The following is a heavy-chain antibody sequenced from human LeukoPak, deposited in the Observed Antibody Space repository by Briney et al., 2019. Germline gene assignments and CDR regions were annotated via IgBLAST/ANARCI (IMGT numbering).Heavy chain of an antibody. J-gene: IGHJ4*02. Sequence: GGSLRLSCEASGFTFSDPYMSWIRQAPGKGLECLSYISGSGTDINYADSVKGRFTISRDNSKNTLYLQMNSLRAEDTAVYYCARAPYYYGSGTHSGFDYWGQGTLVTVSS. CDR2: ISGSGTDI. D-gene: IGHD3-10*01. CDR1: GFTFSDPY. V-gene: IGHV3-11*06. CDR3: ARAPYYYGSGTHSGFDY.